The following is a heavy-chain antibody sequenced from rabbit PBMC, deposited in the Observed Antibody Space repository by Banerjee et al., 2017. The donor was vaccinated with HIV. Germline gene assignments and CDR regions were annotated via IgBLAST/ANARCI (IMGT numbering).Heavy chain of an antibody. CDR1: GFSFSNRYV. D-gene: IGHD4-1*01. Sequence: QEQLEESGGGLVKPEGSLTLSCTASGFSFSNRYVMCWVRQAPGKGLEWIACINTSSGNTVYASWAKGRFTISKTSSTTVTLQMTSLTAADTATYFCARDGGSGWGAPYYFNLRGPGTLVTVS. V-gene: IGHV1S45*01. CDR2: INTSSGNT. J-gene: IGHJ4*01. CDR3: ARDGGSGWGAPYYFNL.